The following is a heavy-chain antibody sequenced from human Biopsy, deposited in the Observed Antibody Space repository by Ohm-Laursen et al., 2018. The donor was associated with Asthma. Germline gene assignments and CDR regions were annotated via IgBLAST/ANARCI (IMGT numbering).Heavy chain of an antibody. CDR3: ARDVMEWYLPAFDF. CDR1: GFTFSNYG. J-gene: IGHJ4*02. Sequence: SLRLSCAASGFTFSNYGMHWVRQAPGKGLEWVAVISFDGSNKDYADSVNGRFTVSRDDSKNTLYLQMNSLRPDDTAVCYCARDVMEWYLPAFDFWGQGTLVTVSS. CDR2: ISFDGSNK. D-gene: IGHD3-3*01. V-gene: IGHV3-30*03.